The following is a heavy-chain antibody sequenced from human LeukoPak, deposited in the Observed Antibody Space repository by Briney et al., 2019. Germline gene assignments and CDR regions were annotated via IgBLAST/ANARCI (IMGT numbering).Heavy chain of an antibody. CDR3: ARALTTETPYYYYMDV. Sequence: GGSLRLTCAASGFTFDDYGMSWVRQAPGKGLEWVSGINWNGGSTGYADSVKGRFTISRDNAKNSLYLQMNSLRAEDTALYYCARALTTETPYYYYMDVWGKGTTVTVPS. CDR2: INWNGGST. J-gene: IGHJ6*03. CDR1: GFTFDDYG. D-gene: IGHD4-17*01. V-gene: IGHV3-20*04.